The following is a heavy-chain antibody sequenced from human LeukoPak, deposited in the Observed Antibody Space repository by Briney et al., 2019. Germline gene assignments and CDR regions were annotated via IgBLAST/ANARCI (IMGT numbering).Heavy chain of an antibody. Sequence: GASVKVSCKASGYTFTGYYMHWVRQAPGQGLEWMGRIIPIFGTANYAQKFQGRVTITTDESTSTAYMELSSLRSEDTAVYYCARAPSGRGYYVNWFDPWGQGTLVTVSS. D-gene: IGHD3-22*01. J-gene: IGHJ5*02. CDR2: IIPIFGTA. V-gene: IGHV1-69*05. CDR3: ARAPSGRGYYVNWFDP. CDR1: GYTFTGYY.